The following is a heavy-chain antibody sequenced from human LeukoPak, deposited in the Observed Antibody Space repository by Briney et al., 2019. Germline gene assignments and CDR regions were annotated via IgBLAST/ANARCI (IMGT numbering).Heavy chain of an antibody. CDR3: ARRSSSSWFFDY. CDR2: INYSGST. V-gene: IGHV4-39*01. J-gene: IGHJ4*02. D-gene: IGHD6-13*01. Sequence: SETLSLTCTVSGGSISSSNYYWAWIRQPPGKGLEWIGSINYSGSTYYNPYLKSRVTTSIDTYKNQFTLKMSSVTASDTAVYYCARRSSSSWFFDYWGQGTLVTVSS. CDR1: GGSISSSNYY.